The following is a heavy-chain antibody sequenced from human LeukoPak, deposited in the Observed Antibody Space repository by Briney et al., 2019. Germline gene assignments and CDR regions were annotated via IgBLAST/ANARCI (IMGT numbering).Heavy chain of an antibody. CDR1: GFTFSSYS. CDR2: ISSSSSYI. CDR3: ARGLKDCSSTSCYTFDY. J-gene: IGHJ4*02. Sequence: GGSLRLSCAASGFTFSSYSMNWVRQAPGKGLEWFSSISSSSSYIYYADSVKGRFTISRDNAKNSLYLQMNSLRAEDTAVYYCARGLKDCSSTSCYTFDYWGQGTLVTVSS. V-gene: IGHV3-21*01. D-gene: IGHD2-2*01.